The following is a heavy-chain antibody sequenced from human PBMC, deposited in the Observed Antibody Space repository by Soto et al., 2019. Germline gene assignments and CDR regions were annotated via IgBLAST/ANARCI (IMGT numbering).Heavy chain of an antibody. Sequence: SLKISCKGSGYSFTSYWIGWVRQMSGKGLEWMGIIYPGDSETRYSPSFQGQVTISADKSINTAYLQWSSLKASDTAMYYCAATTVTRQKGYYYYYGMDVWGQGTKVTVSS. CDR1: GYSFTSYW. J-gene: IGHJ6*02. CDR2: IYPGDSET. CDR3: AATTVTRQKGYYYYYGMDV. D-gene: IGHD4-17*01. V-gene: IGHV5-51*01.